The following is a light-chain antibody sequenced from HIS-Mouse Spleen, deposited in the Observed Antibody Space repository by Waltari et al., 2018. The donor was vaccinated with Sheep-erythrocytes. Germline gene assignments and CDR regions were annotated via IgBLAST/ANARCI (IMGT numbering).Light chain of an antibody. Sequence: SYELTQPPSVSLSPGQTASITCSGDKLGHKYACWYQQKPGHSPVLVIYQDSKRPSGIPERFSGSNSGNTATLTISGTQAMDEADYYCQAWDSSTVVFGGGTKLTVL. J-gene: IGLJ2*01. CDR3: QAWDSSTVV. CDR1: KLGHKY. CDR2: QDS. V-gene: IGLV3-1*01.